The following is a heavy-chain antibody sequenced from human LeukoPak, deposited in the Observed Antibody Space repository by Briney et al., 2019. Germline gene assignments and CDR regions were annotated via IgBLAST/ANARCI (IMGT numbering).Heavy chain of an antibody. CDR3: ARLGSGSYYLGLDY. Sequence: SETLSLTCTVSGGSISSYYWSWIRQPPGKGLEWIGYIYYSGSTNYNPSLKSRVTISVDTSKNQFSLKLSSVPAADTAVYYCARLGSGSYYLGLDYWGQGTLVTVSS. J-gene: IGHJ4*02. CDR1: GGSISSYY. V-gene: IGHV4-59*08. D-gene: IGHD3-10*01. CDR2: IYYSGST.